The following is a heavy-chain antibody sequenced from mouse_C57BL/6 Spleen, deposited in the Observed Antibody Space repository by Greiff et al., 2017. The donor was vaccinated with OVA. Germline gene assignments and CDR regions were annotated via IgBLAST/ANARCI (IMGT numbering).Heavy chain of an antibody. J-gene: IGHJ4*01. CDR1: GYTFTDYY. Sequence: EVQLQQSGPVLVKPGASVKMSCKASGYTFTDYYMNWVKQSHGKSLEWIGVINPYNGGTSYNQKFKGKATLTVDKSSSTAYMELNSLTSEDSAVYYCAREAGSEGAMDYWGQGTSVTVSS. CDR3: AREAGSEGAMDY. V-gene: IGHV1-19*01. CDR2: INPYNGGT.